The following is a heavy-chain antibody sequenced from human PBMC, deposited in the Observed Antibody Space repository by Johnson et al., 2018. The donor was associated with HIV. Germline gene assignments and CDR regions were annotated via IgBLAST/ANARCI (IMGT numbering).Heavy chain of an antibody. CDR2: ISYDGSNK. V-gene: IGHV3-30*14. Sequence: QVQVLESGGGVVQPGRSLRLSCAASGFTFSSYAMHWVRQAPGKGLEWVAVISYDGSNKYYVDSVKGRLTISRDNSKNTLYLQMNSLRAEDTAVYYCASFPARSDAFDIWGQGTMVTVSS. CDR3: ASFPARSDAFDI. CDR1: GFTFSSYA. J-gene: IGHJ3*02.